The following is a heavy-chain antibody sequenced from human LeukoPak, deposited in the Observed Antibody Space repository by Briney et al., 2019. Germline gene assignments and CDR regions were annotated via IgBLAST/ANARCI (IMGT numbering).Heavy chain of an antibody. V-gene: IGHV4-59*08. J-gene: IGHJ4*02. Sequence: SETLSLTCTVSGGSVSGYYWSWIRQPPGKGLECIGYIYYSGSTNYNPSLKSRVTISVDTSRNQFSLKLTSVTAADTAVYYCAKVSDRDSSGYYWGFEYWGQGTLVTVSS. CDR3: AKVSDRDSSGYYWGFEY. CDR1: GGSVSGYY. CDR2: IYYSGST. D-gene: IGHD3-22*01.